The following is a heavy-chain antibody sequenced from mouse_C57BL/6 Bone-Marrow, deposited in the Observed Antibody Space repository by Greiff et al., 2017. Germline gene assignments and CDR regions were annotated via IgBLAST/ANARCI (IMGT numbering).Heavy chain of an antibody. CDR2: IDPSDSYT. D-gene: IGHD2-14*01. Sequence: QVQLQQPGAELVMPGASVKLSCTASGYTFTSYWMHWVKQRPGQGLEWIGEIDPSDSYTKYNQKFKGKSTLTVDKSSSTAYMPISSLTSEDSAVYNSARNEVRSVLYAKDYWGQGTSVTVSA. CDR3: ARNEVRSVLYAKDY. CDR1: GYTFTSYW. J-gene: IGHJ4*01. V-gene: IGHV1-69*01.